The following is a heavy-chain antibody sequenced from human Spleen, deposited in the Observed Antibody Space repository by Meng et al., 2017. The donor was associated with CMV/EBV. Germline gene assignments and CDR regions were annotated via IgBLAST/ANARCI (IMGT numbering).Heavy chain of an antibody. CDR1: GFTFSSYA. J-gene: IGHJ6*02. CDR3: AKDITRSTTYYYYYGMDV. V-gene: IGHV3-23*01. CDR2: ISGSGGST. D-gene: IGHD2/OR15-2a*01. Sequence: GGSLRLSCVASGFTFSSYAMSWVRQAPGKGLEWVSAISGSGGSTYYADSVKGRFTISRDNSKNTLYLQMSSLRAEDTAVYYCAKDITRSTTYYYYYGMDVWGQGTTVTVSS.